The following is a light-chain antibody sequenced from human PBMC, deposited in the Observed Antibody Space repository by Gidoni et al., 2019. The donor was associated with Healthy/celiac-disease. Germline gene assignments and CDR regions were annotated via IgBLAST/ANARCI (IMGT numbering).Light chain of an antibody. Sequence: QSVLTQQPSVSGAPGQRATISCTGSSSNIGAGYDVHWYQQLPGPAPKLLIYGHSNRPSGVPDRFSGSKSGTSASLAITGLQAEDEADYYCQSYDSSLSGSVFGGGTKLTVL. CDR1: SSNIGAGYD. V-gene: IGLV1-40*01. CDR3: QSYDSSLSGSV. J-gene: IGLJ2*01. CDR2: GHS.